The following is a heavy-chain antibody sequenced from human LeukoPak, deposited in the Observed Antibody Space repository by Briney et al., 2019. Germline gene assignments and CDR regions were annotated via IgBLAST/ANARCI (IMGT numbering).Heavy chain of an antibody. CDR1: GFTFSSYE. V-gene: IGHV4-59*05. CDR2: IYYSGST. D-gene: IGHD2-15*01. Sequence: GSLRLSCAASGFTFSSYEMNWVRQAPGKGLEWIGSIYYSGSTYYNPSLKSRVTISVDTSKNQFSLKLSSVTAADTAVYYCARQHSGGSILYYYYYMDVWGKGTTVTISS. J-gene: IGHJ6*03. CDR3: ARQHSGGSILYYYYYMDV.